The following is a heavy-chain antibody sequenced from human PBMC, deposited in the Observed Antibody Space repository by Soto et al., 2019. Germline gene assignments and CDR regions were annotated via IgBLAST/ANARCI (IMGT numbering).Heavy chain of an antibody. CDR2: IIPIFGAA. V-gene: IGHV1-69*13. CDR1: GGTFSSYA. CDR3: ATNSVDTAMVEFYGMDV. J-gene: IGHJ6*02. Sequence: SVKVSCKASGGTFSSYAISWVRQAPGQGLEWMGGIIPIFGAANYAQKFQGRVTITADESTSTAYMELSSLRSEDTAVYYCATNSVDTAMVEFYGMDVWGQGTTVTVSS. D-gene: IGHD5-18*01.